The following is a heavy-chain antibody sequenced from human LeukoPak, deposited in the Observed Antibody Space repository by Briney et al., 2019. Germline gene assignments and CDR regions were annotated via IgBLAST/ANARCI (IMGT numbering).Heavy chain of an antibody. J-gene: IGHJ5*02. CDR3: AKVVGFFRSGFIGGFDP. Sequence: GGSLRLSCAASGFTFSSYAMSWVRQAPGKGLEWVSAISGSGGSTYYADSVKGRFTISRDNSKNTLYLQMNSLRAEDTAVYYCAKVVGFFRSGFIGGFDPWGQGTLVTVSS. CDR1: GFTFSSYA. V-gene: IGHV3-23*01. CDR2: ISGSGGST. D-gene: IGHD3-3*01.